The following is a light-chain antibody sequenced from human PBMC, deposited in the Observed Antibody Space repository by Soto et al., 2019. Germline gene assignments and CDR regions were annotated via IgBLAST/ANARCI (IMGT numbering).Light chain of an antibody. J-gene: IGKJ1*01. V-gene: IGKV3-15*01. CDR2: GAS. CDR1: QSVATN. CDR3: QKYNSAPRT. Sequence: EAVLTQSPATLSVSPGERATLSCRASQSVATNLAWYQQRPGQAPRLLIYGASKRAIGLPARFSGSGSGTEFTLTITSLQSEDVATYYCQKYNSAPRTFGQGTKVEIK.